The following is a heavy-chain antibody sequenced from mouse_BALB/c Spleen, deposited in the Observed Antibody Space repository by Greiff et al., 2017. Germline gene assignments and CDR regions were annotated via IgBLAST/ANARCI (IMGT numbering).Heavy chain of an antibody. CDR1: GFSLTDYG. J-gene: IGHJ2*01. V-gene: IGHV2-6-5*01. D-gene: IGHD2-4*01. CDR2: IWGGGST. Sequence: VKLQESGPGLVAPSQSLSITCTVSGFSLTDYGVSWIRQPPGKGLEWLGVIWGGGSTYYNSALKSRLSISKDNSKSQVFLKMNSLQTDDTAMYYCAKHTTMMTTGYYFDYWGQGTTLTVSS. CDR3: AKHTTMMTTGYYFDY.